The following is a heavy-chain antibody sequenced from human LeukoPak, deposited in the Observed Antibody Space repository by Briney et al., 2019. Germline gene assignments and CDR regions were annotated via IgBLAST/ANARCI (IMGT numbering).Heavy chain of an antibody. CDR1: GYTFTSNH. J-gene: IGHJ5*02. Sequence: GASVKVSCKASGYTFTSNHIHCVRQAPGHGLEWMGVINPSGDSTSYAQKFQGRVTMTRDTSTSTVYMELSSLRSEDTAIYYCAKLAASETGEGSWGQGTLVTVSS. V-gene: IGHV1-46*01. CDR3: AKLAASETGEGS. CDR2: INPSGDST. D-gene: IGHD6-13*01.